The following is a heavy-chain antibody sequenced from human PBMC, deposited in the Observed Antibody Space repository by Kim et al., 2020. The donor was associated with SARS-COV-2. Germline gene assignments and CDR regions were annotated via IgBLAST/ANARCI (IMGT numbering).Heavy chain of an antibody. Sequence: ASVKVSCKASGYTFTSYAMNWVRQAPGQGLEWMGWINTNTGNPTYAQGFTGRFVFSLDTSVSTAYLQISSLRDEDTAVYYCARDLNSYYYDSSGYPLYDYWGQGTLVTVSS. V-gene: IGHV7-4-1*02. CDR1: GYTFTSYA. D-gene: IGHD3-22*01. CDR2: INTNTGNP. CDR3: ARDLNSYYYDSSGYPLYDY. J-gene: IGHJ4*02.